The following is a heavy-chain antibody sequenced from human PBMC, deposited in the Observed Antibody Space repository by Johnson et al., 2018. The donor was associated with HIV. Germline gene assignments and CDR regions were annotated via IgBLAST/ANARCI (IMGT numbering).Heavy chain of an antibody. CDR2: ITGSGGNT. Sequence: MQLVESGGGLVKPGGSLRLSCAASGFAFSNYAMTWARQAPGMGLEWVSSITGSGGNTYDADSVKGRFTISRDNSKNTLYLQMNSLTAEDTALYYCARDRGYSGSYFGAFDIWGQGTMVTVSS. CDR3: ARDRGYSGSYFGAFDI. V-gene: IGHV3-23*04. CDR1: GFAFSNYA. J-gene: IGHJ3*02. D-gene: IGHD1-26*01.